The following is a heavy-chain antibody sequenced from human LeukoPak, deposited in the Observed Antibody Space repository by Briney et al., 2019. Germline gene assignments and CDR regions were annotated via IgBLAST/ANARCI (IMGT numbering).Heavy chain of an antibody. D-gene: IGHD2-2*01. CDR2: IYWNSGGT. CDR3: AKDSAAMAPYYFDY. Sequence: GGSLRLSCAASGFTSNDHAMHWIRQIPGKGLEWVSGIYWNSGGTGYADSVKGRFTISRDNAKNSLYLQMNSLRAEDTALYYCAKDSAAMAPYYFDYWGQGTLVTVSS. J-gene: IGHJ4*02. V-gene: IGHV3-9*02. CDR1: GFTSNDHA.